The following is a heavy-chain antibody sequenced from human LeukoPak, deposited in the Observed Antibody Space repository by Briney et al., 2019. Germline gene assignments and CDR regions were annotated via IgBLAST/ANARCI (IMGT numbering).Heavy chain of an antibody. J-gene: IGHJ4*02. Sequence: PGGSLRLSCAASGSTFSSYAMSWVRQAPGKGLEWVSAISGSGGSTYYADSVKGRFTISRDNSKYTLYLQMNSLRAEDTAVYYCARPPSYLGYCSSTSCPFDYWGQGTLVTVSS. CDR3: ARPPSYLGYCSSTSCPFDY. CDR1: GSTFSSYA. D-gene: IGHD2-2*01. CDR2: ISGSGGST. V-gene: IGHV3-23*01.